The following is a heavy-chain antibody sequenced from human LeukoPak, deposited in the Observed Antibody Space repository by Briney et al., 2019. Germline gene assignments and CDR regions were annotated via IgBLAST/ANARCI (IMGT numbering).Heavy chain of an antibody. CDR2: INHSGST. V-gene: IGHV4-34*01. CDR3: ALYKGYCSSTSCYDGGANWFDP. J-gene: IGHJ5*02. Sequence: SETLSLTCAVYGGSFSGYYWSWIRQPPGKGLEWIGEINHSGSTNYNPSLKSRVTISVDTSKNQCSLKLSSVTAADTAVYYCALYKGYCSSTSCYDGGANWFDPWGQGTLVTVSS. CDR1: GGSFSGYY. D-gene: IGHD2-2*01.